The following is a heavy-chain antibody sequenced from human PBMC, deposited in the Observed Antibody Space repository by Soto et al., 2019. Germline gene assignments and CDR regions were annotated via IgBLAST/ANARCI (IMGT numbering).Heavy chain of an antibody. J-gene: IGHJ4*02. CDR3: TRGPRPTSIGTGDF. CDR2: ITDDGSTT. CDR1: GXIFKMYW. D-gene: IGHD3-10*01. Sequence: GSLRLFCDTSGXIFKMYWMHWVRQVPGQGPQWVARITDDGSTTYYAASVEGRFTISRDNAKNALYLQMTSLRTYDTAVYYCTRGPRPTSIGTGDFWGQGTLVTVSS. V-gene: IGHV3-74*01.